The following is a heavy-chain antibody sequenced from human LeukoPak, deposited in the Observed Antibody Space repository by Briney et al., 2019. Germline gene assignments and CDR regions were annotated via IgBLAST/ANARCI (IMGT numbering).Heavy chain of an antibody. V-gene: IGHV3-23*01. J-gene: IGHJ4*02. CDR1: GFTFSSYA. CDR3: AKDLSFYGDYGQYFDY. D-gene: IGHD4-17*01. Sequence: GGSLRLSCAASGFTFSSYAMSWVRQAPGKGLEWVSAISGSGGSTYYADSVKGRFTISRDNSKNTLYLQMNSLRAEDTAVYYCAKDLSFYGDYGQYFDYWGQGTLVTVSS. CDR2: ISGSGGST.